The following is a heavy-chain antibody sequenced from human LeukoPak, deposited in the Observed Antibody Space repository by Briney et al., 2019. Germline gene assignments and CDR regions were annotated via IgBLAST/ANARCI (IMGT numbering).Heavy chain of an antibody. CDR3: ARKEWVPYYFDY. CDR1: GGSISSSSYY. J-gene: IGHJ4*02. Sequence: SETLSLTCTVSGGSISSSSYYWGWIRQPPGKGLEWIGSIYYSGSTYYNPSLKSRVTISVDTSKNQFSLKLTSVTAADTAVYYCARKEWVPYYFDYWGQGTLVTVSS. D-gene: IGHD3-3*01. V-gene: IGHV4-39*07. CDR2: IYYSGST.